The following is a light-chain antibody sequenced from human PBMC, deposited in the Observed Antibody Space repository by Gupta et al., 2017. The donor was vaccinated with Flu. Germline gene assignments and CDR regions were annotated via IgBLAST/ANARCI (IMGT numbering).Light chain of an antibody. J-gene: IGLJ3*02. V-gene: IGLV1-47*01. CDR2: RNN. CDR3: AAWDDSLSGPV. CDR1: SSNIGSNY. Sequence: QSVLPQPPSASGTPGQRVTISCSGSSSNIGSNYVYWYQQLPGTAPTLLIYRNNQRPSGVPDRFSGSKSGTSASLAISGLRSEDEADYYCAAWDDSLSGPVFGGGTKLTVL.